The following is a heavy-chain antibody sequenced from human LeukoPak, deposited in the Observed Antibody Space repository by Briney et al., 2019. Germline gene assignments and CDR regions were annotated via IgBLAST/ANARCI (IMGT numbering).Heavy chain of an antibody. J-gene: IGHJ6*02. CDR1: GFTFSSYA. D-gene: IGHD3-3*01. CDR2: ISYDGSNK. Sequence: TGGSLKLSCAASGFTFSSYAMHWVRQAPGKGLEWVAVISYDGSNKYYADSVKGRFTISRDNSKNTLYLQMISLRAEDTAVYYCVKGRITTFGVVIMGYSDAMDVWGQGTTVTVSS. V-gene: IGHV3-30*14. CDR3: VKGRITTFGVVIMGYSDAMDV.